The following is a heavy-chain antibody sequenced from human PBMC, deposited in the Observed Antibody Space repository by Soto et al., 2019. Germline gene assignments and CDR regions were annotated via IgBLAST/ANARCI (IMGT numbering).Heavy chain of an antibody. J-gene: IGHJ4*02. V-gene: IGHV5-51*01. Sequence: PGESLKISCKGSGYSFTSYWIGWVRQMPGKGLEWMGIIYPGDSHTTYSPSFQGLVTISADKSINTAYLQWRSLKASDTAMYFCATSSLRTFDYWGQGTLVTVSS. CDR3: ATSSLRTFDY. CDR1: GYSFTSYW. CDR2: IYPGDSHT. D-gene: IGHD2-8*01.